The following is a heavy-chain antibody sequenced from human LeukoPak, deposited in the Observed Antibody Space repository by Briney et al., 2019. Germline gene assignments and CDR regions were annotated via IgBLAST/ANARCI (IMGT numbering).Heavy chain of an antibody. V-gene: IGHV4-59*08. CDR2: IYYSGST. D-gene: IGHD3-22*01. CDR3: ASRSGSAG. Sequence: SETLSLTCTVSGGSISSYYWSWIRQPPGKGLEWIGYIYYSGSTYYNPSLKSRVTISVDTSKNQFSLKLSSVTAADTAVYYCASRSGSAGWGQGTLVTVSS. J-gene: IGHJ4*02. CDR1: GGSISSYY.